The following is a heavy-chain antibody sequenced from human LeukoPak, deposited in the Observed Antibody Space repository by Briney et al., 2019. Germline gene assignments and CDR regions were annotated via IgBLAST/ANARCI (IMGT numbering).Heavy chain of an antibody. CDR2: IIPIFGTA. V-gene: IGHV1-69*06. CDR1: GYTFTGYY. CDR3: ARARRYGGSLDY. D-gene: IGHD1-26*01. Sequence: GASVKVSCKASGYTFTGYYMHWVRQAPGQGLEWMGGIIPIFGTANYAQKFQGRVTITADKSTSTAYMELSSLRSEDTAVYYCARARRYGGSLDYWGQGTLVTVSS. J-gene: IGHJ4*02.